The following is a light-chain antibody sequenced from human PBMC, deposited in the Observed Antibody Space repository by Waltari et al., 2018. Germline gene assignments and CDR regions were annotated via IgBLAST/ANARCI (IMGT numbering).Light chain of an antibody. CDR1: QSVSSY. V-gene: IGKV3-11*01. CDR3: QQRSNWPRLT. Sequence: DIVLTQYTATLSLSPGDRATLSCRARQSVSSYLAWYQQKPGQAPRLLIYDASNRATGIPARFSGSGSGTDFTLTISSLEPEDFAVYYCQQRSNWPRLTFGGGTKVEIK. CDR2: DAS. J-gene: IGKJ4*01.